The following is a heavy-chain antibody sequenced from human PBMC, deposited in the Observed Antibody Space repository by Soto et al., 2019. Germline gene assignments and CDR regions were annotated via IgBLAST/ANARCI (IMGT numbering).Heavy chain of an antibody. D-gene: IGHD3-16*02. V-gene: IGHV3-73*01. Sequence: GGCLRHSCAASGFTFSGSAMHWVRQASGKGLEWVGRIRSKANSYATAYAASVKGRFIISRDDSKNTAYLQMNSLKTEDTAVYYCTRRGYDYVWGSYRSIPTTDYWGQGT. CDR3: TRRGYDYVWGSYRSIPTTDY. CDR1: GFTFSGSA. J-gene: IGHJ4*02. CDR2: IRSKANSYAT.